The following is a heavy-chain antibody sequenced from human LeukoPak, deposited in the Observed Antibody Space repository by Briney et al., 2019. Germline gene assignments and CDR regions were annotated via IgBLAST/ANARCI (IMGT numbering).Heavy chain of an antibody. CDR1: GYSFTSHY. V-gene: IGHV1-46*01. D-gene: IGHD3-16*02. J-gene: IGHJ5*02. Sequence: ASVKVSCKASGYSFTSHYMHWVRQAPGQGLEWMGLINPSGSSTLYAQKFQGRVTMTRDMSATTDYMELSSLRSEDTAVYYCARDNSVGDIAWWFDPWGQGTLVTVSS. CDR2: INPSGSST. CDR3: ARDNSVGDIAWWFDP.